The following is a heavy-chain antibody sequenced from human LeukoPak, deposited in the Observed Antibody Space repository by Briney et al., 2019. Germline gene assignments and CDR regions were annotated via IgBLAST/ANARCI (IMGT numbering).Heavy chain of an antibody. CDR2: IRYDGSNK. V-gene: IGHV3-30*02. D-gene: IGHD2-15*01. Sequence: QSGGSLRLSCAASGFTFSSYGMHWVRQAPGKGLEWVSLIRYDGSNKYYADSVKGRFTISRDNSKNTLYLQMNSLRAEDTAVYYCAKDQGYCSGGSCYENWFDPWGQGTLVTVSS. J-gene: IGHJ5*02. CDR1: GFTFSSYG. CDR3: AKDQGYCSGGSCYENWFDP.